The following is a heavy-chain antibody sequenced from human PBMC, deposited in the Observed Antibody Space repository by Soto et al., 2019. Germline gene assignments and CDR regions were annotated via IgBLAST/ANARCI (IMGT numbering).Heavy chain of an antibody. D-gene: IGHD2-2*01. Sequence: QVQLVQSGAEVKKPGSSVKVSCKASGGTFSSYAISWVRQAPGQGLEWMVGIIPISGTANYAQKFQGRVTITADESTSTAYMELSSLRSEDTAVYYCARSQGSSTSLEIYYYYYDGMDVWGQGTTVTVSS. J-gene: IGHJ6*02. CDR1: GGTFSSYA. CDR3: ARSQGSSTSLEIYYYYYDGMDV. CDR2: IIPISGTA. V-gene: IGHV1-69*01.